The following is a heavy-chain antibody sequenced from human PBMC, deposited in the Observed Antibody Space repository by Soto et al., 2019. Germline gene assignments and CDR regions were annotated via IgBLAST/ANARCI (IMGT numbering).Heavy chain of an antibody. Sequence: GGSLRLSCAASGFAFSSYTMNWVRQAPGKGLEWVSSIVGSGGAISYADSVKGRFAISRDNAKNSLYLQMNSLRDEGTAVYYCARVVKGLDFGTDVWGQGTTVTVSS. V-gene: IGHV3-48*02. CDR1: GFAFSSYT. CDR3: ARVVKGLDFGTDV. CDR2: IVGSGGAI. J-gene: IGHJ6*02. D-gene: IGHD2-21*01.